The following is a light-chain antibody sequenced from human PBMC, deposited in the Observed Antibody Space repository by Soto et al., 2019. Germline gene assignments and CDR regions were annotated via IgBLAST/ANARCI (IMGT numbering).Light chain of an antibody. CDR1: SSDVGGYNY. Sequence: QSALTQPRSVSGSPGQSVTISCTGTSSDVGGYNYVSWYQQHPGKAPKLIISAVTERPSGISDRFSASKSGNTASLTISGLQAEDEATYFCCSHAGRGTVVFGGGTKLTVL. CDR3: CSHAGRGTVV. V-gene: IGLV2-11*01. J-gene: IGLJ2*01. CDR2: AVT.